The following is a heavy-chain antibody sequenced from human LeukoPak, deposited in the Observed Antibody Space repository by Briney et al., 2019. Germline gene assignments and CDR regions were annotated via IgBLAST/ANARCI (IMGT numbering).Heavy chain of an antibody. Sequence: SETLSLTCTVSGSSISSSGYYWGWVRQTPGKGLEWIGSVDYSGKTYYIPSLKSRITISLDMSKNQYSLKLSSVTAADTAVYYCARDLKFFDIDYWGQGILVTVSS. D-gene: IGHD3/OR15-3a*01. V-gene: IGHV4-39*07. J-gene: IGHJ4*02. CDR3: ARDLKFFDIDY. CDR2: VDYSGKT. CDR1: GSSISSSGYY.